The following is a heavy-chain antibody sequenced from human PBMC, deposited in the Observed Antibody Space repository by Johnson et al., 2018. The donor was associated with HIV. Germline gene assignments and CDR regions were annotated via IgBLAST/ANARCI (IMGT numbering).Heavy chain of an antibody. CDR1: GFAFSSYA. CDR3: AKGRYSSSWYLAGAFDI. CDR2: ISGSGGST. V-gene: IGHV3-23*04. D-gene: IGHD6-13*01. Sequence: VQLVESGGGLVQPGGSLRLSCAASGFAFSSYAMTWVRQAPGKGLVWVSAISGSGGSTYYADSVKVPFTISRDNSKNTLYLQMNSLRAEDTAIYYCAKGRYSSSWYLAGAFDIWGQGTMVTVSS. J-gene: IGHJ3*02.